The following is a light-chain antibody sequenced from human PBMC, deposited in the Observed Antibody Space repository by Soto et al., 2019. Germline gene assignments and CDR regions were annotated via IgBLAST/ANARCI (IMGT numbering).Light chain of an antibody. V-gene: IGLV2-14*01. CDR2: EVN. CDR1: SSDVGGYNY. CDR3: CSYTTGYTLV. Sequence: QSALTQPASVSGSLGQSITISCTGTSSDVGGYNYVSWYQQHPAKAPKLMIYEVNNRPSGISNRFSGSKSGNTASLTISGLQAEDEADYYCCSYTTGYTLVFGTGTKLTVL. J-gene: IGLJ1*01.